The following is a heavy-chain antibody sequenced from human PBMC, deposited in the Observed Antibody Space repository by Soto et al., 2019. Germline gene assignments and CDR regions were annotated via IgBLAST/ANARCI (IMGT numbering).Heavy chain of an antibody. Sequence: QVQLVQSGAEVKKPGSSVKVSCKASGGTFSSYAISWVRQAPGQGFEWMGGIIPIFGTANYAQKFQGRVTITADESTSTAYMELSSLRSEDTAVYYCARAEYSGSSSGYYFDYWGQGTLVTVSS. D-gene: IGHD1-26*01. V-gene: IGHV1-69*01. CDR3: ARAEYSGSSSGYYFDY. CDR1: GGTFSSYA. CDR2: IIPIFGTA. J-gene: IGHJ4*02.